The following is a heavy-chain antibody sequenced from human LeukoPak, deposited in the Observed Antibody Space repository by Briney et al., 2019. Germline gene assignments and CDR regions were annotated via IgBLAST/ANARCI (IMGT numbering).Heavy chain of an antibody. CDR1: GGSISTYY. CDR2: INHSGST. CDR3: ARVRGYSGYDNDY. D-gene: IGHD5-12*01. Sequence: SETLSLTCTVSGGSISTYYWSWIRQPPGKGLEWIGEINHSGSTNYNPSLKSRVTISVDTSKNQFSLKLNSVTAADTAVYYCARVRGYSGYDNDYWGQGTLVTVSS. V-gene: IGHV4-34*01. J-gene: IGHJ4*02.